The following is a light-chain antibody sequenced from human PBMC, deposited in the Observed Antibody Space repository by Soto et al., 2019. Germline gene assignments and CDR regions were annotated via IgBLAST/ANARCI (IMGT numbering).Light chain of an antibody. CDR1: SSNIGSNY. Sequence: QAVVTQPPSASGTPGQRVTISCSGSSSNIGSNYVYWYQQLPGTAPKPLIYNNNQRPSGVPDRFSGSKSGTSAFLAISGLRSEDEADYYCAAWDGSLSGYVFGTGTKLTVL. J-gene: IGLJ1*01. CDR2: NNN. V-gene: IGLV1-47*02. CDR3: AAWDGSLSGYV.